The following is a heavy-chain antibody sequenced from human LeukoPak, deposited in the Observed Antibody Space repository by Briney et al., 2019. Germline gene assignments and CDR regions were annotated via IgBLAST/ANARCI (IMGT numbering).Heavy chain of an antibody. CDR2: VRYDGSNR. CDR1: GFTFSSYG. J-gene: IGHJ4*02. D-gene: IGHD3-10*01. Sequence: QSGGSLRLSCAASGFTFSSYGMHWVRQAPGKGLEWVAFVRYDGSNRYYADSVKGRFTISRDNSKNTLYLQMNSLTNEDTAVYYCAKGPLYFGSGSPQDWGQGTLVTVSS. V-gene: IGHV3-30*02. CDR3: AKGPLYFGSGSPQD.